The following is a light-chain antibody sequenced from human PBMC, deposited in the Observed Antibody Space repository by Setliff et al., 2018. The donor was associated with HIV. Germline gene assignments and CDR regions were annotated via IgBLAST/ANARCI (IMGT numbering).Light chain of an antibody. V-gene: IGLV2-23*02. CDR3: CSFATNNTKV. J-gene: IGLJ1*01. CDR1: SNNLGNYDL. Sequence: SVLTQPASVSGAPGQSLTISCTGTSNNLGNYDLVSWYQQHPVEAPKLIIYEVNKRPSGVSSRFSGSKSGNTAALTISGLQADDEADYYCCSFATNNTKVFGSGTKVTVL. CDR2: EVN.